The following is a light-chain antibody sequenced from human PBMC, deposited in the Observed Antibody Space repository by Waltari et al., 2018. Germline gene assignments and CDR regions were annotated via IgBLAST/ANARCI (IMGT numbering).Light chain of an antibody. V-gene: IGKV3-11*01. CDR1: QNITNF. J-gene: IGKJ4*01. CDR3: QQRNNWLVT. CDR2: DAS. Sequence: IVFTQSPATMSLSPGGRATHSCRASQNITNFLAWYQQKPGQAPRLLMFDASKRATGIPTRFSGGGSGTDFTLTIGSLEPEDFAVYYCQQRNNWLVTFGGGTKVEIK.